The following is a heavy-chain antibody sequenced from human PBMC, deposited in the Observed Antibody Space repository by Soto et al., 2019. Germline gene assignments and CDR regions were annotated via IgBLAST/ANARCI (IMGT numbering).Heavy chain of an antibody. D-gene: IGHD3-10*01. J-gene: IGHJ6*02. CDR2: INDSGST. Sequence: SETLSLTCTVSGDSISSGDYYWSWVRQSPGKGLEWIGEINDSGSTNYNPSLTSRVTISVDTSKHLFSLKLSSVPAADTAVYYCARGAGSGSYYRDYYYYGMDVWGQGTTVTVSS. V-gene: IGHV4-30-4*01. CDR3: ARGAGSGSYYRDYYYYGMDV. CDR1: GDSISSGDYY.